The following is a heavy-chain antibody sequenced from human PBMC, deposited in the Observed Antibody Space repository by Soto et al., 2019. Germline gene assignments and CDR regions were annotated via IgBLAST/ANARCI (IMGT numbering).Heavy chain of an antibody. CDR2: ISGSGEST. D-gene: IGHD3-22*01. Sequence: EVQLLESGGGLVQPGGSLRLSCAASGFTFSSYAMTWVRQAPGEGLQWVSSISGSGESTFHADSVKGRFTISRDNSKNTLTMPMNRLRAEDTAIYYCAKYSSYWDEDYWGQGTLVTVSS. V-gene: IGHV3-23*01. CDR3: AKYSSYWDEDY. CDR1: GFTFSSYA. J-gene: IGHJ4*02.